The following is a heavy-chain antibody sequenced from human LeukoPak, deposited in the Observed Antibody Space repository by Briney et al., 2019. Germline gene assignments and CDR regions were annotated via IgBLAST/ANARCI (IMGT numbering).Heavy chain of an antibody. J-gene: IGHJ4*02. CDR1: GYTFTSYD. CDR2: MNPNSGNT. D-gene: IGHD6-19*01. CDR3: ARAGLAAVAGTIYFDY. V-gene: IGHV1-8*01. Sequence: ASVKVSCKASGYTFTSYDINWVRQATGQGREWMGWMNPNSGNTGYAQKFQGRVTMTRNTSISTAYMELSSLRSEDTAVYYCARAGLAAVAGTIYFDYWGQGTLVTVSS.